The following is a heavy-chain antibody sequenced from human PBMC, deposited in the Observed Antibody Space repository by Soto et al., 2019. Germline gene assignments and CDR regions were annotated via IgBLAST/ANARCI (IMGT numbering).Heavy chain of an antibody. Sequence: QVQLQQWGAGLLKPSETLSLTCAVYGGSFSGYYWSWIRQPPGKGLEWIGEINHSGSTNYNPSLKSRVTISVDTSKHQFSLKLSSVTAADTAVYYCARADIVVVVAAPRTDAFDIWGQGTMVTVSS. CDR3: ARADIVVVVAAPRTDAFDI. CDR2: INHSGST. CDR1: GGSFSGYY. J-gene: IGHJ3*02. D-gene: IGHD2-15*01. V-gene: IGHV4-34*01.